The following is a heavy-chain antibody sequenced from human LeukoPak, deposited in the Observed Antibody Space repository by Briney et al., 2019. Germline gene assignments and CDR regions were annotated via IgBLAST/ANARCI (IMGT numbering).Heavy chain of an antibody. Sequence: GASVKVSCKASGYTFTGYYIHWVRQAPGQGLEHMGWINPNSGGTNYAQKFQGRVTMTRDTSISTAYMELSRLRSDDTAVYYCARDLYQWLPSTRPRDYYYYMDVWGEGTTVTVSS. D-gene: IGHD6-19*01. J-gene: IGHJ6*03. CDR3: ARDLYQWLPSTRPRDYYYYMDV. CDR2: INPNSGGT. CDR1: GYTFTGYY. V-gene: IGHV1-2*02.